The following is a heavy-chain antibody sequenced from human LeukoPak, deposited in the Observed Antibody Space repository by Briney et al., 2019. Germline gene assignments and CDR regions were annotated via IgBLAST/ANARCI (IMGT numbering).Heavy chain of an antibody. Sequence: GGSLRLSCAASGFIFRSYSMNWVRQAPGKGLEWTSYIRSSPNTIYYADSVAGRFTISRDNAKNSLYLQMNSLRAEDTAVYYCARSPWFGELLESYFDYWGQGTLVTVSS. D-gene: IGHD3-10*01. CDR2: IRSSPNTI. CDR3: ARSPWFGELLESYFDY. V-gene: IGHV3-48*04. CDR1: GFIFRSYS. J-gene: IGHJ4*02.